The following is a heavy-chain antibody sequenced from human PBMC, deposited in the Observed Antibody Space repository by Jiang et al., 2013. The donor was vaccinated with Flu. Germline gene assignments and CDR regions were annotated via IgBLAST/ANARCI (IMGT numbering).Heavy chain of an antibody. CDR1: GFSLSTSGMC. CDR3: ARIRRGVTQGLGYYFDY. CDR2: IDWDDDK. Sequence: KPTQTLTLTCTFSGFSLSTSGMCVSWIRQPPGKALEWLARIDWDDDKYYSTSLKTRLTISKDTSKNQVVLTMTNMDPVDTATYYCARIRRGVTQGLGYYFDYWGQGTLVTVSS. J-gene: IGHJ4*02. V-gene: IGHV2-70*11. D-gene: IGHD2-21*02.